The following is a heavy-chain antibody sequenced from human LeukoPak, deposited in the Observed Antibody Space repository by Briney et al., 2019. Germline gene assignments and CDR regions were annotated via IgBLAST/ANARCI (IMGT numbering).Heavy chain of an antibody. V-gene: IGHV1-2*02. J-gene: IGHJ4*02. D-gene: IGHD1-1*01. CDR3: ARVQVSDDNWGFFDY. CDR1: GYTFPANY. CDR2: INPNSGGS. Sequence: RASVKVSCKASGYTFPANYMHWVRQAPGQGLEWMGWINPNSGGSNCAQKFQGRVTMTRETSISTAYMELSRLSSDDTAVYYCARVQVSDDNWGFFDYWGQGTLVTVSS.